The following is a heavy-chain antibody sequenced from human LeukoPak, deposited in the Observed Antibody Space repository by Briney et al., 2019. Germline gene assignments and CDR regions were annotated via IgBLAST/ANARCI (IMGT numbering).Heavy chain of an antibody. CDR2: ISAYNGNT. V-gene: IGHV1-18*01. D-gene: IGHD6-13*01. Sequence: ASVKVSCKASGYTFTSYGISWVRQAPGQGLEWVGWISAYNGNTNYAQKLQGRVTMTTDTSTSTAYMALRSLRSDDTAVYYCARGIAAADIYYFDYWGQGTLVTVSS. CDR1: GYTFTSYG. CDR3: ARGIAAADIYYFDY. J-gene: IGHJ4*02.